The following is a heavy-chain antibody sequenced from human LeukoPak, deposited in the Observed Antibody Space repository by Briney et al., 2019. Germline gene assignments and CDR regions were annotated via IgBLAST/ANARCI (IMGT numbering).Heavy chain of an antibody. Sequence: GGSLRLSCAASGFTVSSNYMSWVRQAPGKGLEWVSSISSSSSYIYYADSVKGRFTISRDNAKNSLYLQMNSLRAEDTAVYYCARGYEHAFDYWGQGTLVTVSS. J-gene: IGHJ4*02. CDR3: ARGYEHAFDY. CDR2: ISSSSSYI. CDR1: GFTVSSNY. D-gene: IGHD5-12*01. V-gene: IGHV3-21*01.